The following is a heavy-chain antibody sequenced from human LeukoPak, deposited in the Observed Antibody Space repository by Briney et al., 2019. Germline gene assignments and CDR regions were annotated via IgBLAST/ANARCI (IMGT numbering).Heavy chain of an antibody. V-gene: IGHV1-69*02. CDR1: GGTFNSYT. J-gene: IGHJ4*02. D-gene: IGHD3-22*01. CDR2: IIPILGIA. Sequence: ASVKVSCKASGGTFNSYTISWVRQAPGQGLEWMGRIIPILGIANYAQKFQGRVTITADKSTSTAYMELSSLRSEDTAVYHCARGPIVAVRNYFDYWGQGTLVTVSS. CDR3: ARGPIVAVRNYFDY.